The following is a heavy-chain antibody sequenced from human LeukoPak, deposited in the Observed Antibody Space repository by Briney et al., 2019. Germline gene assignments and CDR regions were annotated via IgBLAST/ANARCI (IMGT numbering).Heavy chain of an antibody. V-gene: IGHV3-15*01. J-gene: IGHJ6*02. D-gene: IGHD3-16*01. CDR1: GFTFSNAW. Sequence: GGSLRLSCVASGFTFSNAWMSWVRQAPGKGLEWVGRVKSKTDGETTDYAAPVKGRFTISRDDSENTLYLQMNSLKTEDTAVYYCTTAWGYYYYGMDVWGQGTTVTVSS. CDR2: VKSKTDGETT. CDR3: TTAWGYYYYGMDV.